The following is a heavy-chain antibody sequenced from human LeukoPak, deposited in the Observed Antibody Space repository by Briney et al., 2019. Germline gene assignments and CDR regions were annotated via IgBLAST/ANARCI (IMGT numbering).Heavy chain of an antibody. D-gene: IGHD1-1*01. V-gene: IGHV4-39*01. Sequence: SETLSLTCTVSGGSISSSSYYWGWIRQPPGKGLEWIGSIYYSGSTYYNPSLKSRVTISVDTSKNQFSLKLSSVTAADTAVYCCASFFSGTLKYYYYMDAWGKGTTVTVSS. CDR1: GGSISSSSYY. CDR2: IYYSGST. CDR3: ASFFSGTLKYYYYMDA. J-gene: IGHJ6*03.